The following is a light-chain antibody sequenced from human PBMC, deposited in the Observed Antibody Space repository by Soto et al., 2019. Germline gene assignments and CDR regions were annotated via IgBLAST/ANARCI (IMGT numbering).Light chain of an antibody. CDR1: QGISSY. CDR2: AAS. J-gene: IGKJ4*01. V-gene: IGKV1-9*01. Sequence: DIQLTQSPSFLSASVGDRVTITCRASQGISSYLSWYQQKPGKAPKILIYAASTLQSGVPSRFSGSGSGTEFTLTISSLQPEDFATYYCQQLNGYLTFGGGTKVDIK. CDR3: QQLNGYLT.